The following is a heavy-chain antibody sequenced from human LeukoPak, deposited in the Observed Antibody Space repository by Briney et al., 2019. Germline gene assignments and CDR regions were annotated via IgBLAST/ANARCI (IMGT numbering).Heavy chain of an antibody. CDR3: AKDGSYSYFDY. V-gene: IGHV3-15*01. D-gene: IGHD2-15*01. CDR2: IKSKTDGGTT. CDR1: GFTFSNAW. Sequence: PGGSLRLSCAASGFTFSNAWMSWVRQAPGKGLEWVGRIKSKTDGGTTDYAAPVKGRFTISRDDSKNTLYLQMNSLRAEDTAVYYCAKDGSYSYFDYWGQGTLVTVSS. J-gene: IGHJ4*02.